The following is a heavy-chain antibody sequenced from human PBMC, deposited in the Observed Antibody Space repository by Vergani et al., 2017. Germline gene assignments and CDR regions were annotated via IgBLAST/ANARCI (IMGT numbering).Heavy chain of an antibody. V-gene: IGHV4-59*01. J-gene: IGHJ4*02. Sequence: QVQLQESGPGLVKPSETLSLTCTVSGGSISSYYWSWIRQPPGKGLEWIGYIYYSGSTNYNPSLKSRVTISVDTSKNQFSLKLSSVTAADTAVYYCARSGGFDYGGQGTLVTVSS. CDR3: ARSGGFDY. CDR2: IYYSGST. CDR1: GGSISSYY. D-gene: IGHD3-10*01.